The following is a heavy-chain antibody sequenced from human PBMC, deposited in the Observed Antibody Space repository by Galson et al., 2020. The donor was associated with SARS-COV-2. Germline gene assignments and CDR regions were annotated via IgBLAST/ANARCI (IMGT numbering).Heavy chain of an antibody. D-gene: IGHD3-3*01. CDR2: MNPNSGNT. CDR3: ARGGLSITIFYYYYYMDV. Sequence: ASVKVSCKASGYTFTSYDINWVRQATGQGLEWMGWMNPNSGNTGYAQKCQGRVTMTRNTSISTAYMELSSLRSEDTAVYYCARGGLSITIFYYYYYMDVWGKGTTVTVSS. J-gene: IGHJ6*03. V-gene: IGHV1-8*01. CDR1: GYTFTSYD.